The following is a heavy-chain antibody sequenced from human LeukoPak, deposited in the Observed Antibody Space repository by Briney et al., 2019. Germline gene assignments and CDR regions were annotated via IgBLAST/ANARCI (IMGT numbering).Heavy chain of an antibody. CDR1: GFTFSSYA. V-gene: IGHV3-66*01. J-gene: IGHJ5*02. CDR2: IYASGST. D-gene: IGHD1-26*01. Sequence: GGSLRLSCAASGFTFSSYAMSWVRQAPGKGLKWVSVIYASGSTYYADSMKDRFTISRDNSKNTLYLQINSLRAEDTAVYYCAREVGSWGQGTLVTVSS. CDR3: AREVGS.